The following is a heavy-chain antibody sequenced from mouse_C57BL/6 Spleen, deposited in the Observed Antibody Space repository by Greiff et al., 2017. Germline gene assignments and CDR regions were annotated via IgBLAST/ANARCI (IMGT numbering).Heavy chain of an antibody. CDR3: ARAAGTRYFDG. Sequence: VQLQQPGAELVRPGTSVKLSCKASGYTFTSYWMHWVKQRPGQGLEWIGVIDPSDSYTNYNQKFKGKATLTVDTSSSTAYMQRSSLTSEDSAVYYCARAAGTRYFDGWGTGTTVTVSS. CDR1: GYTFTSYW. D-gene: IGHD4-1*01. CDR2: IDPSDSYT. V-gene: IGHV1-59*01. J-gene: IGHJ1*03.